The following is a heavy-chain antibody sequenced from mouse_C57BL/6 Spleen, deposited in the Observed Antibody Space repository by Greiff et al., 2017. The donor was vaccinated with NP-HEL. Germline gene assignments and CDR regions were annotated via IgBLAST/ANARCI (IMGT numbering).Heavy chain of an antibody. J-gene: IGHJ3*01. Sequence: EVQGVESGGGLVKPGGSLKLSCAASGFTFSDYGMHWVRQAPEKGLEWVAYISSGSSTIYYADTVKGRFTISRDNAKNTLFLQMTSLRSEDTAMYYCARSYYYGSIFAYWGQGTLVTVSA. V-gene: IGHV5-17*01. CDR2: ISSGSSTI. CDR1: GFTFSDYG. CDR3: ARSYYYGSIFAY. D-gene: IGHD1-1*01.